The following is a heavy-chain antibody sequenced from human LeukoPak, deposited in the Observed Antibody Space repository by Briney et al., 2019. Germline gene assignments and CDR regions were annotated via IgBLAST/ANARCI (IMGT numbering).Heavy chain of an antibody. Sequence: PGGSLRLSCAASGFTFSSYGMHWVRQAPGKGLEWVSVIYSGGSTYYADSVKGRFTISRDNSKNTLYLQMNSLRAEDTAVYYCARGRVSYCGGDCYHDAFDIWGQGTMVTVSS. V-gene: IGHV3-66*01. J-gene: IGHJ3*02. D-gene: IGHD2-21*02. CDR3: ARGRVSYCGGDCYHDAFDI. CDR2: IYSGGST. CDR1: GFTFSSYG.